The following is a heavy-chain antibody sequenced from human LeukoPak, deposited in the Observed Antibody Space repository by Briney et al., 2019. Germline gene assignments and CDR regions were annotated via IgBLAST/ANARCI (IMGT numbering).Heavy chain of an antibody. CDR3: ASTGYQSDDY. CDR1: GGSLSGYY. D-gene: IGHD3-9*01. CDR2: INHSGST. V-gene: IGHV4-34*01. J-gene: IGHJ4*02. Sequence: SETLSLTCAVYGGSLSGYYWSWIRQPPGKGLEWIGEINHSGSTNYNPSLKSRVTISVDTSKNQFSLKLSSVTAADTAVYYCASTGYQSDDYWGQGTLVTVSS.